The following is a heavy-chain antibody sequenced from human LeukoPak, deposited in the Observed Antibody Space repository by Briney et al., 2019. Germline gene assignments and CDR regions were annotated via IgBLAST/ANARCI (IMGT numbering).Heavy chain of an antibody. Sequence: GGSLRLSCAASGFTFSSYGMNWVRQAPGKGLEWVSSITSTSSYIYYADSVKGRFTISRDNAKNSLYLQVNSLRAEDTAVYYCARVGTYYDFWSGYYAWDGMDVWGQGTTVTVSS. D-gene: IGHD3-3*01. CDR3: ARVGTYYDFWSGYYAWDGMDV. J-gene: IGHJ6*02. CDR2: ITSTSSYI. CDR1: GFTFSSYG. V-gene: IGHV3-21*01.